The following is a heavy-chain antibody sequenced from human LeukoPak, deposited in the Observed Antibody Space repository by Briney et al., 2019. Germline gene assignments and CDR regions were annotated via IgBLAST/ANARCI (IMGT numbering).Heavy chain of an antibody. D-gene: IGHD3-22*01. CDR3: ATTTMIVVENWFDP. Sequence: GGSLRLSCAASGFIFSSYWMTWVRQAPGKGLEWVSAISGSGGSTYYADSVKGRFTISRDNSKNTLYLQMNSLRAEDTAVYYCATTTMIVVENWFDPWGQGTLVTVSS. CDR1: GFIFSSYW. J-gene: IGHJ5*02. V-gene: IGHV3-23*01. CDR2: ISGSGGST.